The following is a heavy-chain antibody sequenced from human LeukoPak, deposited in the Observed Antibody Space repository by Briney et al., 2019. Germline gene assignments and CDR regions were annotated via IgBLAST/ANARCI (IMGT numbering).Heavy chain of an antibody. Sequence: PGGSLRLSCATTGISFYNFGMHWVRQAPGKGLEWVAYIRFDGSNINYVESVKGRFTISRDNSKNTLYLQMNSLRPEDTAVYYCAKGRAPGYCTNGVCSPFEDWGPRTLVTVSS. CDR3: AKGRAPGYCTNGVCSPFED. CDR1: GISFYNFG. D-gene: IGHD2-8*01. CDR2: IRFDGSNI. V-gene: IGHV3-30*02. J-gene: IGHJ4*02.